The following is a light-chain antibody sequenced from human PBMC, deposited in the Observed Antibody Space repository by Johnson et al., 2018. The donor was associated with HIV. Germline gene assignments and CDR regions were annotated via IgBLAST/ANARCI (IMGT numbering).Light chain of an antibody. CDR1: SSNIGRNY. J-gene: IGLJ1*01. V-gene: IGLV1-51*01. CDR2: DNN. Sequence: QPVLTQPPSVSAAPGQKVTISCSGSSSNIGRNYVSWYQQLPGTAPKLLIFDNNKRPSGIPDRFSASKSGTSATLGITGLQTGDEADYYCGTWDSSLSADVFGTGTKVTVL. CDR3: GTWDSSLSADV.